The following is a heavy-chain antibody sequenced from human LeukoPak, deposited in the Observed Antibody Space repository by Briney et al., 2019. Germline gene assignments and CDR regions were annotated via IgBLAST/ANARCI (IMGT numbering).Heavy chain of an antibody. J-gene: IGHJ4*02. CDR1: GFTFSSYA. CDR2: ISGSGGST. Sequence: PPGGSLRLSCAASGFTFSSYAMSWVRQAPGKGLEWVSAISGSGGSTYYADSVKGRFTISRDNSKNTLYLQMNSLRAEDTAVYYCAKDPPEHDFWSGYYGGWGQGTLVTVSS. V-gene: IGHV3-23*01. D-gene: IGHD3-3*01. CDR3: AKDPPEHDFWSGYYGG.